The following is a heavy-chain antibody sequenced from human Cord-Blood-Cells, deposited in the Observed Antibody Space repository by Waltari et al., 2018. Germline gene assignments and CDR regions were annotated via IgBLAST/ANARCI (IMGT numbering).Heavy chain of an antibody. D-gene: IGHD6-13*01. Sequence: NWVRQATGQGLEWMGWMNPNSGNTGYAQKFQGRVTMTRNTSISTAYMELSSLRSEDTAVYYCASLMAAAGNYWGQGTLVTVSS. CDR2: MNPNSGNT. CDR3: ASLMAAAGNY. J-gene: IGHJ4*02. V-gene: IGHV1-8*01.